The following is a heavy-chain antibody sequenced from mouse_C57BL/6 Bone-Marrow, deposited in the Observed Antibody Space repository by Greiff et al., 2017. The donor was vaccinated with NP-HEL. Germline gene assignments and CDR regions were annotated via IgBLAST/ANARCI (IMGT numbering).Heavy chain of an antibody. Sequence: VKLVESGPGLVQPSQSLSITCTVSGFSLTSYGVHWVRQSPGKGLEWLGVIWSGGSTDYNAAFISRLSISKDNSKSQVFFKMNSLQADDTAIYYCARNGITTVVATWNFDYWGQGTTLTVSS. J-gene: IGHJ2*01. CDR2: IWSGGST. CDR3: ARNGITTVVATWNFDY. CDR1: GFSLTSYG. V-gene: IGHV2-2*01. D-gene: IGHD1-1*01.